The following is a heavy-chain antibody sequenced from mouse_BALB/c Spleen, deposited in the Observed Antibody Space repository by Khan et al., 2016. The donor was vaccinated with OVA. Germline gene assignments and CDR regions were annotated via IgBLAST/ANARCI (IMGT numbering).Heavy chain of an antibody. V-gene: IGHV2-9*02. J-gene: IGHJ2*01. CDR3: ARNREPDYFDY. CDR1: GFSLTSHG. CDR2: IWAGGST. Sequence: QVQLKESGPGLVAPSQSLSITCTVSGFSLTSHGVHWVRQPPGRGLEWLGVIWAGGSTNYNSALMSRLSISKDSSKSQVFLKMNSLQTDDTAMYYCARNREPDYFDYWGQGTTLTVSS.